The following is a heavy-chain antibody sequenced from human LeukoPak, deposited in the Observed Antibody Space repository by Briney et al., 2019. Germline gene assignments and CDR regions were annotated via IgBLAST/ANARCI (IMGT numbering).Heavy chain of an antibody. CDR1: GGSISSSSYY. D-gene: IGHD5-12*01. J-gene: IGHJ4*02. CDR2: IYYSGST. Sequence: SETLSLTCTVSGGSISSSSYYWGCIRQPPGKGLECIGSIYYSGSTYYNPSLKSRVTISVDTSKNQFSLKLSSVTAADTAVHYCARGYEYIVANRLHFDYWGQGTLVTVSS. V-gene: IGHV4-39*07. CDR3: ARGYEYIVANRLHFDY.